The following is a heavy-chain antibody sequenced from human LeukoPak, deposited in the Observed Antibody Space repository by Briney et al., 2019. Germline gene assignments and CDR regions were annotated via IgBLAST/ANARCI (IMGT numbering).Heavy chain of an antibody. V-gene: IGHV1-2*02. CDR1: GYTFTGYY. CDR3: ARLGGRIIAAAVY. J-gene: IGHJ4*02. Sequence: ASVKVSCEASGYTFTGYYMHWVRQAPGQGLEWMGWINPNSGGTNYAQKFQGRVTMTRDTSISTAYMELSRLRSDDTAVYYCARLGGRIIAAAVYWGQGTLVTVSS. CDR2: INPNSGGT. D-gene: IGHD6-13*01.